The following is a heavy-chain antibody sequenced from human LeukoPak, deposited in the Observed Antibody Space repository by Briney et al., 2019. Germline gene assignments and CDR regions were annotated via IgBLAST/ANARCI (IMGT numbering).Heavy chain of an antibody. CDR2: INPNRGGT. CDR3: ARVLYASSNY. CDR1: GYTFTGDY. V-gene: IGHV1-2*02. D-gene: IGHD5/OR15-5a*01. Sequence: ASVTVSCKASGYTFTGDYMHWVRQAPGQGREWMGWINPNRGGTKYAQKFHVRVTMTRDTSISTAYMELSRLRSDDTAVYYCARVLYASSNYWGQGTLVTVSS. J-gene: IGHJ4*02.